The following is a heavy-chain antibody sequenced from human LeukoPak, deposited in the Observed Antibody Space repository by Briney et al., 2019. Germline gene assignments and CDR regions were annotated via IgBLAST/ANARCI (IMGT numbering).Heavy chain of an antibody. V-gene: IGHV1-8*01. J-gene: IGHJ6*03. Sequence: GASVKVSCKASGYTFTSYDINWVRQATGQGLERMGWMNPNSGNTGYAQKFQGRVTMTRNTSISTAYMELSSLRSEDTAVYYCARRGINYYYYYMDVWGKGTTVTVSS. CDR1: GYTFTSYD. CDR3: ARRGINYYYYYMDV. CDR2: MNPNSGNT. D-gene: IGHD3-10*01.